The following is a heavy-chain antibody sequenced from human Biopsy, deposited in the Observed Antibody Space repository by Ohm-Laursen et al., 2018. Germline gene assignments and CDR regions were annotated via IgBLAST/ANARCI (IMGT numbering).Heavy chain of an antibody. J-gene: IGHJ6*02. CDR2: ISPYNGDT. D-gene: IGHD1-1*01. Sequence: SVNVSCKASGYTFTNFGISWVRHAPGEGLEWMELISPYNGDTDYAQKFHGRVTMTTDTSTSTAYMDLRSLRNDDAAVYYCARVKLEPVYYYYGMDVWGQGTTVTVSS. CDR1: GYTFTNFG. CDR3: ARVKLEPVYYYYGMDV. V-gene: IGHV1-18*01.